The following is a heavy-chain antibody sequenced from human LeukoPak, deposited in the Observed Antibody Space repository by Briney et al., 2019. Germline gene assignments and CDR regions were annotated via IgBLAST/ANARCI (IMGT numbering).Heavy chain of an antibody. V-gene: IGHV1-2*02. D-gene: IGHD5-24*01. Sequence: ASVKVSCKASGYTFTGYYMHWVRQAPGQGLEWMGWINPNSGGTNYAQKFQGRVTMTRDTSISTAYMELSRLRSDDTAVYYCARDHLDGYSVLSFDYWGQGTLVTVSS. CDR1: GYTFTGYY. CDR2: INPNSGGT. CDR3: ARDHLDGYSVLSFDY. J-gene: IGHJ4*02.